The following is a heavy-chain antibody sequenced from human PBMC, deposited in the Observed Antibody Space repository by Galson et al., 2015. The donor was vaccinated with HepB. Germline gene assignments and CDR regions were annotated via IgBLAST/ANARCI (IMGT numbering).Heavy chain of an antibody. CDR2: ISGSGGST. D-gene: IGHD5-18*01. CDR1: GFTFSSSA. CDR3: AKDQEYTYGPANIFDH. J-gene: IGHJ4*02. V-gene: IGHV3-23*01. Sequence: SLRLSCAASGFTFSSSAMSWVRQAPGKGLEWVSCISGSGGSTYYTDSVKGRFTISRDNFKNTLYLQMNYLRAEDTAVYYCAKDQEYTYGPANIFDHWGQGTLVTVSS.